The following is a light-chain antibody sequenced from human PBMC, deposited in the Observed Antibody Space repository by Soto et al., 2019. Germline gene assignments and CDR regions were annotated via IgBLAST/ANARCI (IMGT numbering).Light chain of an antibody. Sequence: EIVMTQPPATLSVSPGERATLSCRASHSVSSSLAWYQQKPGQPPRLLIYGASTRAAGISARFSGSGSGTEFTLTISRLEPEDFAVYYCQQYGSSGTFGQGTKVDIK. CDR3: QQYGSSGT. J-gene: IGKJ1*01. V-gene: IGKV3-15*01. CDR2: GAS. CDR1: HSVSSS.